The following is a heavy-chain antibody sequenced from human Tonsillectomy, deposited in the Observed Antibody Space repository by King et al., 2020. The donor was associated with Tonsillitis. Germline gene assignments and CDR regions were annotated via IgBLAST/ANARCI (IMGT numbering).Heavy chain of an antibody. D-gene: IGHD4-11*01. CDR3: ARDLGGTVTTGVAVMTYYYYGMDV. CDR1: GYTFTGYY. J-gene: IGHJ6*02. V-gene: IGHV1-2*02. CDR2: INPNSGGT. Sequence: QLVQSGAEVKKPGASVKVSCKASGYTFTGYYMQWVRQAPGQGLEWMGWINPNSGGTNYAQKFQGRVTMTRDTSISTAYMELSSLRSDDTAVYYCARDLGGTVTTGVAVMTYYYYGMDVWGQGTTVTVSS.